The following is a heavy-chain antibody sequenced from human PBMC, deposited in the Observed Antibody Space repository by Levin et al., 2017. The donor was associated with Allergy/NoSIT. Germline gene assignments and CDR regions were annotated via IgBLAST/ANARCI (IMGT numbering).Heavy chain of an antibody. CDR3: AKEFGAIRGAPYFDY. D-gene: IGHD1-26*01. CDR2: ISYDGTTA. Sequence: LSLTCAASGFIFSTYGMHWVRQAPGKGLEWVAVISYDGTTAYYADSVKGRFTISRDNSKNTLYLQMNSLRAEDTAVFYCAKEFGAIRGAPYFDYWGQGTLVTVSS. V-gene: IGHV3-30*18. J-gene: IGHJ4*02. CDR1: GFIFSTYG.